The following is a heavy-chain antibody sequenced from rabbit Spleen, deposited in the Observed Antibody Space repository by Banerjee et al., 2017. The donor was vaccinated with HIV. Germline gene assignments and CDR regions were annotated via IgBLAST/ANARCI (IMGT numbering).Heavy chain of an antibody. D-gene: IGHD3-1*01. CDR1: GFDFSRYR. J-gene: IGHJ4*01. CDR2: IDPVFGST. V-gene: IGHV1S47*01. Sequence: QEQLVESGGGLVQPGGSLKLSCKASGFDFSRYRVSWVRQAPGKGLEWIGYIDPVFGSTYYASWVNGRFTISSHNAQNTLYLQLNSLTAADTATYFCVRDTWNFNLWGPGTLVTVS. CDR3: VRDTWNFNL.